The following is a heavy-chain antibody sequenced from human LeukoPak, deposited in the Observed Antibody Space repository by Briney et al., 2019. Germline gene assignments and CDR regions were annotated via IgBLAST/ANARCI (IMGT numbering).Heavy chain of an antibody. Sequence: SETLSLTCTVSGGSISSSRYYWGWIRQPPGKGLEWIGSIYYSGSTYYNPSLKSRVTISVDTSKNQFSLELGSVTAADTAVYYCARQDSYDMALTWGQGTLVTVSS. CDR3: ARQDSYDMALT. CDR1: GGSISSSRYY. V-gene: IGHV4-39*01. J-gene: IGHJ5*02. CDR2: IYYSGST. D-gene: IGHD3-22*01.